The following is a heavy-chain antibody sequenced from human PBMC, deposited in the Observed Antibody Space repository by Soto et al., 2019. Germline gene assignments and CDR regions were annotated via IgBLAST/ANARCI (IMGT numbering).Heavy chain of an antibody. V-gene: IGHV3-23*01. D-gene: IGHD2-15*01. CDR3: ANGPKRHCSGGSCHKSYYFDY. Sequence: GGSLRLSCAASGFTFSSYAMSWVRQAPGKGLEWVSAISGSGGSTYYADSVKGRFTISRDNSKNTLYLQMNSLRAEDTAVYYCANGPKRHCSGGSCHKSYYFDYWGQGTLVTVSS. CDR2: ISGSGGST. CDR1: GFTFSSYA. J-gene: IGHJ4*02.